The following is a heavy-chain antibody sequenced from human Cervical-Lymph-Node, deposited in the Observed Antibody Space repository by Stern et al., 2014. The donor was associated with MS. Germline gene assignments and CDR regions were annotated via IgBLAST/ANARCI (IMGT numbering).Heavy chain of an antibody. D-gene: IGHD4-11*01. CDR1: GFSFPFRPYD. CDR2: ISYDGNNK. J-gene: IGHJ4*02. V-gene: IGHV3-30*18. CDR3: AKGMNDYSNRYYFDY. Sequence: EQLVESGGGVVQPGPSLTLSCSTAGFSFPFRPYDMHRVRQAPGKGLAWVAGISYDGNNKNYADSVKGRFIISRDISKNTLYLQMNSLRVEDTAVYYCAKGMNDYSNRYYFDYWGQGTLVTVSS.